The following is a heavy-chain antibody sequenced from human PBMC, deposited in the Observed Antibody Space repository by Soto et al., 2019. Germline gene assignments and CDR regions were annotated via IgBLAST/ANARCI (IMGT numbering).Heavy chain of an antibody. CDR3: ARKENWGRAFDI. Sequence: SETLSLTCAVSGGSISSGGYSWSWIRQPPGKGLEWIGYIYHSGSTYYNPSLKSRVTISVDRSKNQFSLKLSSVTAADTAVYYCARKENWGRAFDIWGQGTMVIVS. V-gene: IGHV4-30-2*01. D-gene: IGHD7-27*01. J-gene: IGHJ3*02. CDR2: IYHSGST. CDR1: GGSISSGGYS.